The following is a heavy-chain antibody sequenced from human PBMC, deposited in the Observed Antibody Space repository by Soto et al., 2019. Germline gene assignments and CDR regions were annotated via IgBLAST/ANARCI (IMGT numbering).Heavy chain of an antibody. CDR3: AREREYSSGWSYYYYGMDV. CDR1: GGSISSYY. D-gene: IGHD6-19*01. Sequence: SETLSLTCTVSGGSISSYYWSWIRQRPGKGLEWIGYIYYSGSTNYNPSLKSRVTISVDTSKNQFSLKLSSVTAADTAVYFCAREREYSSGWSYYYYGMDVWGQGTTITVSS. V-gene: IGHV4-59*01. CDR2: IYYSGST. J-gene: IGHJ6*02.